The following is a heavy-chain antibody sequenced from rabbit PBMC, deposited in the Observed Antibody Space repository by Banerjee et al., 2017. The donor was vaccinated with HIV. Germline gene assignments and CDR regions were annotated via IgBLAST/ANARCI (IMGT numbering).Heavy chain of an antibody. CDR1: GFDLSRYYY. D-gene: IGHD2-1*01. CDR2: INTGGSI. V-gene: IGHV1S45*01. CDR3: ARDDPTMTMVIPNL. J-gene: IGHJ4*01. Sequence: QQQLVESGGGLVKPEGSLTLTCKASGFDLSRYYYMCWVRQAPGKGLEWIGYINTGGSIHYASWAKGRFTISKTSTTVDLKMTSLTAADTATYFCARDDPTMTMVIPNLWGPGTLVTVS.